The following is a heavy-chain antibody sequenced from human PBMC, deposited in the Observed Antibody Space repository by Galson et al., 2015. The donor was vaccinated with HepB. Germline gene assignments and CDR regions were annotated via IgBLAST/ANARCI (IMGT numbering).Heavy chain of an antibody. CDR1: GFTFDTYA. J-gene: IGHJ4*02. Sequence: SLRLSCAASGFTFDTYAMSWVRQAPGKGLEWVSAISVTGGSTYYADSVKGRLTISRDTSKNTLFLQMNSLRAEDTAVYYCAKERREEFDYWGQGTLVTVSS. V-gene: IGHV3-23*01. CDR2: ISVTGGST. CDR3: AKERREEFDY.